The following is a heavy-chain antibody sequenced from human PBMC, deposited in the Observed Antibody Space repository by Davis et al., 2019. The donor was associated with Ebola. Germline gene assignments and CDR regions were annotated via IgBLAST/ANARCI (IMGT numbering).Heavy chain of an antibody. CDR3: ARGNSIAAAGTGYYFDY. D-gene: IGHD6-13*01. CDR2: INHSGST. V-gene: IGHV4-34*01. J-gene: IGHJ4*02. CDR1: GGSFSGYY. Sequence: GSLRLSCAVYGGSFSGYYWSWIRQPPGKGLEWIGEINHSGSTNYNPSLKSRVTISVDTSKNQFSLKVSSVTAADTAVYYCARGNSIAAAGTGYYFDYWGVGNSVTVSS.